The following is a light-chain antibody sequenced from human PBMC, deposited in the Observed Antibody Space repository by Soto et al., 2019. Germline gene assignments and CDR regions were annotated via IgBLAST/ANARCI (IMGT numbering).Light chain of an antibody. Sequence: QSALTQPASVSGSPGQSSTISCTGTSSDIGHNDYVSWYQQHPGKAPKLMIYHVTDRPSGVSNRYSGSKSGNSAALTISVLQADDDADYYCCSLTTSPTQVFGSRTQLTVL. V-gene: IGLV2-14*03. CDR3: CSLTTSPTQV. CDR1: SSDIGHNDY. J-gene: IGLJ1*01. CDR2: HVT.